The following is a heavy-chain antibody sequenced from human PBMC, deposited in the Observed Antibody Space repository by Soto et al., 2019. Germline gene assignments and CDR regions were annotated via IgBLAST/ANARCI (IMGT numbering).Heavy chain of an antibody. Sequence: ASVKVSCKASGYTFTSYGISWLRQAPGQGLEWMGWISAYNGNTNYAQKLQGRVTMTTDTSTSTAYMELRSLRSDDTAVYYCARDFLNYDGDPAVDGYWGQGTPVTVSS. CDR2: ISAYNGNT. CDR3: ARDFLNYDGDPAVDGY. CDR1: GYTFTSYG. D-gene: IGHD4-17*01. V-gene: IGHV1-18*01. J-gene: IGHJ4*02.